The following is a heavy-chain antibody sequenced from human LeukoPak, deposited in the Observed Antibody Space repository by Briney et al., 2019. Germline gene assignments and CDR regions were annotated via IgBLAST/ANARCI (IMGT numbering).Heavy chain of an antibody. J-gene: IGHJ4*02. CDR3: ARTLGSYYGGGLDY. Sequence: GGSLRLSCTASGFTFGDYAMSWFRQAPGKGLEWVAVISYDGSNKYYADSVKGRFTISRDNSKNTLYLQMNSLRAEDTAVYYCARTLGSYYGGGLDYWGQGTLVTVS. CDR1: GFTFGDYA. CDR2: ISYDGSNK. D-gene: IGHD1-26*01. V-gene: IGHV3-30-3*01.